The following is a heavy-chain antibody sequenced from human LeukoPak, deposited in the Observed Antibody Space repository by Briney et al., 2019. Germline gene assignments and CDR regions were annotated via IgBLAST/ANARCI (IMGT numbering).Heavy chain of an antibody. J-gene: IGHJ5*02. CDR1: GGSISSGGYY. D-gene: IGHD6-13*01. Sequence: SQTLSLTCTVSGGSISSGGYYWSWIRQHPGKGLEWIGYIYYSGSTYYNPSLKSRVTISVDTSKNQFSLKLSSVTAADTAVYYCARAGIAAAPRFDPWGQGTLATVSS. CDR2: IYYSGST. V-gene: IGHV4-31*03. CDR3: ARAGIAAAPRFDP.